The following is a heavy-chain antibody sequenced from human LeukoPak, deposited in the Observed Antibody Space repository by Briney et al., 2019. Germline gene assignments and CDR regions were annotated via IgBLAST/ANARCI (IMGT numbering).Heavy chain of an antibody. CDR3: ARDQADSSGWYGFDY. J-gene: IGHJ4*02. CDR2: ISYDGSNK. D-gene: IGHD6-19*01. Sequence: GRSLRLSCAASGFTFSSYAMHWVRQAPGKGLEWVAVISYDGSNKYYADSVKGRLTISRDNSKNTLYLQMNSLRAEDTAVYYCARDQADSSGWYGFDYWGQGTLVTVSS. V-gene: IGHV3-30*04. CDR1: GFTFSSYA.